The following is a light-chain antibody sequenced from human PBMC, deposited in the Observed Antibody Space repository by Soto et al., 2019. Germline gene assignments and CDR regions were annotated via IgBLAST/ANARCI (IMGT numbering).Light chain of an antibody. CDR1: SSAVGSYNL. CDR2: EVS. J-gene: IGLJ2*01. CDR3: CSYAGSSTDVE. V-gene: IGLV2-23*02. Sequence: QSALTQPASVSGSPGQSITISCTGTSSAVGSYNLVSWYQHHPGKAPNLMIYEVSKRPSGVSNRFSGSKSGNTAYLTISGLQAEDEADYYSCSYAGSSTDVEFGGGTKLTGL.